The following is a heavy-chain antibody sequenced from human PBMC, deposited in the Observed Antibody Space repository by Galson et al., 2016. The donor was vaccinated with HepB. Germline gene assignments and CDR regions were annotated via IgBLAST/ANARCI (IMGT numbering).Heavy chain of an antibody. CDR3: TRVRHVTIVGVITAYFDS. D-gene: IGHD3-3*01. Sequence: SLRLSCAASGFTLTDHHMDWVRQAPGKGLEWVGRTRNKARSYTTEYAASVKGRFTISRDDSKNSLYLQMNSLKTADTAVYYCTRVRHVTIVGVITAYFDSWGQGALVTVSS. V-gene: IGHV3-72*01. CDR2: TRNKARSYTT. CDR1: GFTLTDHH. J-gene: IGHJ4*02.